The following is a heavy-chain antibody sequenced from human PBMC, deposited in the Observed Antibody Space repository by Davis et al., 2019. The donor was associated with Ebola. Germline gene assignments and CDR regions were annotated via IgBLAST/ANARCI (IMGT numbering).Heavy chain of an antibody. V-gene: IGHV4-61*09. D-gene: IGHD3-22*01. CDR2: IFTTGST. CDR1: GVAISSGSYY. CDR3: VRDSTFGGYYYFDY. Sequence: PSEILSLTCTVSGVAISSGSYYWSWIRQRAGKRLAWIGQIFTTGSTNYNPSLKSRVTISVDTSKNQFSLKLSYVTAADTAVYYCVRDSTFGGYYYFDYWGQGTLVTVSP. J-gene: IGHJ4*02.